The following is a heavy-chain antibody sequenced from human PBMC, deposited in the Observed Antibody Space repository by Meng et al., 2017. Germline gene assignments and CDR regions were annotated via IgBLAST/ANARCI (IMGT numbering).Heavy chain of an antibody. J-gene: IGHJ4*02. CDR3: ARASSDSSSWYIDY. D-gene: IGHD6-13*01. CDR1: VFTFSSYS. Sequence: EVQRVESGGRPVKPGGSLGLSCAASVFTFSSYSMNWVRQAPGKGLEWVSSISSSSSYIYYADSVKGRFTISRDNAKNSLYLQMNCLRAEDTAVYYCARASSDSSSWYIDYWGQGTLVTVSS. V-gene: IGHV3-21*01. CDR2: ISSSSSYI.